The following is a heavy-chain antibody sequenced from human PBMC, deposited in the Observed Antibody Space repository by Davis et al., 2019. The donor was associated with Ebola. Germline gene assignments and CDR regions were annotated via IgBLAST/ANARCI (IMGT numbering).Heavy chain of an antibody. CDR2: ISHSGST. CDR1: GFSISGGYY. CDR3: VRLSIVAPETLYYNYDVDV. D-gene: IGHD6-6*01. J-gene: IGHJ6*04. Sequence: MPSETLSLTCSVSGFSISGGYYWGWIRQAPGKGMEWIGSISHSGSTYFTPSLASRVTISIDTSKSQFSLRLSSVSAADTAMYYCVRLSIVAPETLYYNYDVDVWGKGTTVAVSS. V-gene: IGHV4-38-2*02.